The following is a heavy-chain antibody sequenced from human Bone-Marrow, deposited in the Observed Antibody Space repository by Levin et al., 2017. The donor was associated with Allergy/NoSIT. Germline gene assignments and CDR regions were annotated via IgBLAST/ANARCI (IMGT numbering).Heavy chain of an antibody. D-gene: IGHD1-1*01. CDR3: ARVNLGPTGISI. Sequence: LSLPCAASGFTIRTTYMSWVRQAPGKGLEWAAIIYSDGSTYYADSVKGRFTISRDNSENTLYLQMNSLRAEDTAVYYCARVNLGPTGISIWGQGTMVTVSS. J-gene: IGHJ3*02. V-gene: IGHV3-53*01. CDR2: IYSDGST. CDR1: GFTIRTTY.